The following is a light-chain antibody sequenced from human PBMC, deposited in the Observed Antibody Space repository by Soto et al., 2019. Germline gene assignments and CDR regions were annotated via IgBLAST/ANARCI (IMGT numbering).Light chain of an antibody. CDR1: SNDVGGYNY. Sequence: QSVLTQPASVSGSPGQSITISCTGTSNDVGGYNYVSWYQQHPGKAPKLMIYDVNNRPSGVSNRFSGSKSGNTASLTISGLQAEDEADYYCSSYTSSSSRGVFGGGTQLTVL. CDR2: DVN. J-gene: IGLJ2*01. V-gene: IGLV2-14*01. CDR3: SSYTSSSSRGV.